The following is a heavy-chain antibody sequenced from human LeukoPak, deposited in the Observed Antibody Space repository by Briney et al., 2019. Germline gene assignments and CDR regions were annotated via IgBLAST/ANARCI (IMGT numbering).Heavy chain of an antibody. CDR1: GYTFTSYG. CDR3: ARAFYYYDSSGYYDAFDI. V-gene: IGHV1-18*01. J-gene: IGHJ3*02. CDR2: ISAYNGNT. Sequence: ASVKVSCKASGYTFTSYGISWVRQAPGQGLEWMGRISAYNGNTNYAQKLQGRVTMTTDTSTSTAYMELRSLRSEDTAVYYCARAFYYYDSSGYYDAFDIWGQGTMVTVSS. D-gene: IGHD3-22*01.